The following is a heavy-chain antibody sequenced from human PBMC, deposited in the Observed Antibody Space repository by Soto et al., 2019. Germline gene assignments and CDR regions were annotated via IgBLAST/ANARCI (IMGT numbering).Heavy chain of an antibody. CDR1: GGSFSGYY. D-gene: IGHD6-6*01. V-gene: IGHV4-34*01. CDR2: INHSGST. CDR3: ARERFGAARPRSYYFDY. Sequence: SETLSLTCAVYGGSFSGYYWSWIRQPPGKGLEWIGEINHSGSTNYNPSLKSRVTISVDTSKNQLSLKMSSVTAADTAVYYCARERFGAARPRSYYFDYWGQGTLVTVSS. J-gene: IGHJ4*02.